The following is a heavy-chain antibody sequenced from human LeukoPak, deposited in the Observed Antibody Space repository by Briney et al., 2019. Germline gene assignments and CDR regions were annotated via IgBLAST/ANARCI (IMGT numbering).Heavy chain of an antibody. Sequence: SETLSLTCTVSGGSISSGDYFWSWMRQPPGKGLEWIGYIYYSGSTYYNPSLKSRVTISVDTSKNQFSLKLSSVTAADTGVYYCAREGAYYSDYWGQGTLVTVSS. V-gene: IGHV4-30-4*01. CDR1: GGSISSGDYF. CDR2: IYYSGST. CDR3: AREGAYYSDY. J-gene: IGHJ4*02.